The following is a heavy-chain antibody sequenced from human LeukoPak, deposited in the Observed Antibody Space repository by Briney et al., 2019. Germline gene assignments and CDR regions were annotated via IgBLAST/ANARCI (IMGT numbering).Heavy chain of an antibody. V-gene: IGHV4-39*01. CDR3: ARHPSGSSFDY. CDR2: IHYTGST. D-gene: IGHD1-26*01. J-gene: IGHJ4*02. Sequence: SETLSLTCSVSGGSIRSSSYYWGWIRQPPGKGLEWIGTIHYTGSTYYTPSLKSRVTVSVDMSNNQFSLKVSSVTAADTAVYYCARHPSGSSFDYWGQGTLVAVSS. CDR1: GGSIRSSSYY.